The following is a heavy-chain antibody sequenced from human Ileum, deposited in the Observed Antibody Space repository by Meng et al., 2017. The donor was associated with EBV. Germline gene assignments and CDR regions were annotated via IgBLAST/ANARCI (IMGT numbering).Heavy chain of an antibody. D-gene: IGHD3-9*01. V-gene: IGHV4-61*03. CDR3: AYYFVGRGGPAS. CDR1: CVSGCVNGCR. CDR2: MYDSENA. J-gene: IGHJ5*02. Sequence: QGHVKQPGPGLALPSHSLSLSRSCWCVSGCVNGCRSHWIRQPPRKGLEWVCCMYDSENAKYNPSLTIRIHVSIDTTRNHFLLKLTSVSAAATAVYYYAYYFVGRGGPASWGQGTLVTVSS.